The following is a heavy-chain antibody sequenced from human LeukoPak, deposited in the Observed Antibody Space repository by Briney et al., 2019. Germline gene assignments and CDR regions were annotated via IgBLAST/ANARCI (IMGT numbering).Heavy chain of an antibody. Sequence: ASVKVSCKASGYTFTGYYMHWVRQAPGQGLEWMGWISAYNGNTNYAQKVQGRVTMTTDTSTSTAYMELRSLISDDTAVYYCARSRYYYDTSAYRPSDYWGQGTLVTVSS. D-gene: IGHD3-22*01. CDR2: ISAYNGNT. CDR1: GYTFTGYY. V-gene: IGHV1-18*04. J-gene: IGHJ4*02. CDR3: ARSRYYYDTSAYRPSDY.